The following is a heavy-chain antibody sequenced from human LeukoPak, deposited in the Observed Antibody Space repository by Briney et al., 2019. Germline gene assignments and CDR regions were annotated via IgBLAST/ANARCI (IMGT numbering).Heavy chain of an antibody. Sequence: GGSLRLSCAATGFTFSNYAIHWGRQDPGKGLEWVAFISDDGSRQHYADSVKGRFTISRDKSKNTLYLQMNSLRAEDTAVYYCARGPGAWPSHFDYWGQGTLVTVSS. J-gene: IGHJ4*02. CDR2: ISDDGSRQ. CDR1: GFTFSNYA. CDR3: ARGPGAWPSHFDY. V-gene: IGHV3-30-3*01.